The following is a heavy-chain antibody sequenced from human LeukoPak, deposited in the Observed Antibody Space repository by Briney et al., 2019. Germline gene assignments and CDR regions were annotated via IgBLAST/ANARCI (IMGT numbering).Heavy chain of an antibody. V-gene: IGHV3-21*01. CDR1: GFTFRTFG. Sequence: PGRSLRLSCAASGFTFRTFGMNWARQAPGKGLEWVSSISSSSSYIYYADSVKGRFTISRDNAKNSLYLQMNSLRAEDTAVYYCASAPLSSGWFEYYYYYYMDVWGKGTTVTVSS. CDR3: ASAPLSSGWFEYYYYYYMDV. D-gene: IGHD6-19*01. J-gene: IGHJ6*03. CDR2: ISSSSSYI.